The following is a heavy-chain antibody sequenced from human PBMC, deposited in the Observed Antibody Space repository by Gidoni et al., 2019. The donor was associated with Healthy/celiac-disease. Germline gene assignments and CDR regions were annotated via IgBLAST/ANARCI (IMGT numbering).Heavy chain of an antibody. CDR3: ARDDIVETGVEGYYYYYGMDV. CDR2: INPSGGST. CDR1: GYTFTSYY. J-gene: IGHJ6*02. Sequence: QVQLVQSGAEVKKPGASVKVSCKASGYTFTSYYMHWVRQAPGQGLEWMGIINPSGGSTSYAQKFQGRVTMTRDTSTSTVYMELSSLRSEDTAVYYCARDDIVETGVEGYYYYYGMDVWGQGTTVTVSS. V-gene: IGHV1-46*03. D-gene: IGHD2-15*01.